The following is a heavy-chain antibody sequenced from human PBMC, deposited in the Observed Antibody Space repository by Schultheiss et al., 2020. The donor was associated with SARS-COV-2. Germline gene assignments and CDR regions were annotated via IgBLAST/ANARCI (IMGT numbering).Heavy chain of an antibody. CDR2: IYYSGST. J-gene: IGHJ4*02. Sequence: SETLSLTCAVYGGSFSGYYWSWIRQHPGKGLEWIGYIYYSGSTYYNPSLKSRVTISVDTSKNQFSLKLSSVTAADTAVYYCARADANYYDSSGAIDYWGQGTLVTVSS. V-gene: IGHV4-31*11. CDR1: GGSFSGYY. D-gene: IGHD3-22*01. CDR3: ARADANYYDSSGAIDY.